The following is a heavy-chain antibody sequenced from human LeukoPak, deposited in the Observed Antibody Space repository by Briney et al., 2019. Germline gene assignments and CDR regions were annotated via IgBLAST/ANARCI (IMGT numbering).Heavy chain of an antibody. CDR3: ARERSFASGWYGNAFDI. CDR2: ISSSSSYI. Sequence: GGSLRLSCAASGFTFSSYSMNWVRQAPGKGLEWVPSISSSSSYIYYADSVKGRFTISRDNAKNSLYLQMNSLRAEDTAVYYCARERSFASGWYGNAFDIWGQGTMVTVSS. J-gene: IGHJ3*02. CDR1: GFTFSSYS. D-gene: IGHD6-19*01. V-gene: IGHV3-21*01.